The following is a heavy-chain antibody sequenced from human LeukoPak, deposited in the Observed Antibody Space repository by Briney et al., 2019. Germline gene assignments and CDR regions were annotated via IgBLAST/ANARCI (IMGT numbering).Heavy chain of an antibody. Sequence: PGGSLRLSCAASGFSFSNYDMHWVRQATGKGLEWVSAIGTAGDTYYPGSVKGRFTISRENAKKSLYLQMNSLTAGDTAVYYCARAPVASHGPRYYCYYKGWDVWGQGTTVTVSS. CDR2: IGTAGDT. D-gene: IGHD5-18*01. CDR1: GFSFSNYD. CDR3: ARAPVASHGPRYYCYYKGWDV. V-gene: IGHV3-13*01. J-gene: IGHJ6*02.